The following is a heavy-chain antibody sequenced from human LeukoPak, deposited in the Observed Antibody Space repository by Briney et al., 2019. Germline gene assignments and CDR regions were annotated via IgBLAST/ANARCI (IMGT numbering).Heavy chain of an antibody. D-gene: IGHD7-27*01. V-gene: IGHV3-21*01. CDR1: GFTFSSYA. CDR3: ARVTGDYFY. J-gene: IGHJ4*02. Sequence: PGGSLRLSCAASGFTFSSYAMSWVRQAPGKGLEWVSSISSSSSYIYYADSVKGRFTISRDNAKNSLYLQMNSLRAEDTAVYYCARVTGDYFYWGQGTLVTVSS. CDR2: ISSSSSYI.